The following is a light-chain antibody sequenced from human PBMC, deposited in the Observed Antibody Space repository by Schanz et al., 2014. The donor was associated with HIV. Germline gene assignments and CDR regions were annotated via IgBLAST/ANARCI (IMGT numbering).Light chain of an antibody. J-gene: IGLJ2*01. Sequence: QSALTQPPSASGSPGQSVTISCTGTSSDVGGYNYVSWYQQHPGKAPKLMIYDVSNRPSGVPDRFSGSKSGTSASLAITGLQAEDEADYYCQSYDNSLSGSVFGGGTKLTVL. V-gene: IGLV2-8*01. CDR2: DVS. CDR1: SSDVGGYNY. CDR3: QSYDNSLSGSV.